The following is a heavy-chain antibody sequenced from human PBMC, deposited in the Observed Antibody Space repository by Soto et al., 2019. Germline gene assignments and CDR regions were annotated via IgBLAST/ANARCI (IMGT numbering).Heavy chain of an antibody. V-gene: IGHV5-51*01. CDR1: GYSFTSYW. D-gene: IGHD6-19*01. Sequence: GESLKISCKGSGYSFTSYWIGWVRQMPGKGLEWMGIIYPGDSDTRYSPSFQGQVTISADKSISTAYLQWSSLKASDTAMYYCARTRRGSGWYYYFDYWGQGXLVTVYS. J-gene: IGHJ4*02. CDR3: ARTRRGSGWYYYFDY. CDR2: IYPGDSDT.